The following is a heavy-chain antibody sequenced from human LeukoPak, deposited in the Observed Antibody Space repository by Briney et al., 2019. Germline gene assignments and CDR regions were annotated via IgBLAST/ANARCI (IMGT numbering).Heavy chain of an antibody. CDR1: GFTFSGYA. J-gene: IGHJ6*02. V-gene: IGHV3-23*01. CDR3: AKSYSNYYYGMDV. CDR2: ISGSGGST. D-gene: IGHD4-11*01. Sequence: GVLRPSCAASGFTFSGYALSWVRRAPGKGLDWVSAISGSGGSTYYADSVKGRFTISRDNSKNTLYLQMNSLRAEDTAVYYCAKSYSNYYYGMDVWGQGTTVTVSS.